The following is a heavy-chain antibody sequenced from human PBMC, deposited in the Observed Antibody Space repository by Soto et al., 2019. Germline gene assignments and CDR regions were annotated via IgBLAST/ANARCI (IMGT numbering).Heavy chain of an antibody. J-gene: IGHJ4*02. CDR2: INSRSSK. CDR1: GFTFSIYS. D-gene: IGHD3-16*01. CDR3: VRSNGGYFDY. Sequence: EVQLVESGGGLVQPGGSLRLSCAASGFTFSIYSMTWLRQAPGKGLEWVSYINSRSSKYYGASVKGRFTVSRDNVKNSVFLQMDSLRAEDTSVYYCVRSNGGYFDYWGQGTLVTVSS. V-gene: IGHV3-48*01.